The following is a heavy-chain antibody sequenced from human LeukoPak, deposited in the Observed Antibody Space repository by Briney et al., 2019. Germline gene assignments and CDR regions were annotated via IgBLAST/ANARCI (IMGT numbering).Heavy chain of an antibody. J-gene: IGHJ4*02. CDR3: ARDRYGDGFAHLDY. CDR2: ITPSGGT. CDR1: GYGFTGYY. V-gene: IGHV1-2*02. Sequence: ASVKVSCKTSGYGFTGYYMHWVRQAPGQGLEWMGWITPSGGTNYPQKFQGRAAITWDTSITTAYMDLSRLTSDDTAVYYCARDRYGDGFAHLDYWGQGALVTVSS. D-gene: IGHD5-24*01.